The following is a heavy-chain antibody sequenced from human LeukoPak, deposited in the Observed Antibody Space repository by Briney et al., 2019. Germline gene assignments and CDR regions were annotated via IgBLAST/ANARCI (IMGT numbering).Heavy chain of an antibody. D-gene: IGHD3-10*01. Sequence: ASVKVSCKASGYTFIDDYMHWVRQAPGQGLEWMGWINPDSGFTNYAQKFQGRVTMTRDTSISTAYMELSRLRSDDTAVYYCARGSMVRGVIIITGAAHWGQGTLVTVSS. V-gene: IGHV1-2*02. CDR3: ARGSMVRGVIIITGAAH. CDR1: GYTFIDDY. J-gene: IGHJ4*02. CDR2: INPDSGFT.